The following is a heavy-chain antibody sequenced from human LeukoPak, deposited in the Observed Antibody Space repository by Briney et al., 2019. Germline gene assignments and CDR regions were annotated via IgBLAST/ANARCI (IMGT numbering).Heavy chain of an antibody. J-gene: IGHJ4*02. D-gene: IGHD5-18*01. CDR2: ISSGDDNT. CDR1: GFTFSNYA. CDR3: AREDATMVLSLDY. Sequence: PGGSLRLSCAASGFTFSNYAMSWVRQAPGKGLEWVSAISSGDDNTYYADSVKGRLTISRDNSKNTLYVQMTSLRAEDTAVYYCAREDATMVLSLDYWGQGALVTVSS. V-gene: IGHV3-23*01.